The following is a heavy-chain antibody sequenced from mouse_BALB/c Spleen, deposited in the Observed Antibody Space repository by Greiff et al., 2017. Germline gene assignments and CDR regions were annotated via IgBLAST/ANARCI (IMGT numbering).Heavy chain of an antibody. D-gene: IGHD1-3*01. CDR2: ISSGGGNT. J-gene: IGHJ4*01. Sequence: DVMLVESGGGLVKPGGSLKLSCAASGFTFSSYTMSWVRQTPEKRLEWVATISSGGGNTYYPDSVKGRFTISRDNAKNNLYLQMSSLRSEDTALYYCARYSGNHAMDYWGQGTSVTVSS. CDR1: GFTFSSYT. V-gene: IGHV5-9*03. CDR3: ARYSGNHAMDY.